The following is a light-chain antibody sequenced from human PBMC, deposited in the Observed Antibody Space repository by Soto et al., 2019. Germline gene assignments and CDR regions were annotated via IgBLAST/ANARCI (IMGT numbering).Light chain of an antibody. Sequence: DIQMTQSPSSLSASVGDRVTITCRASQGISNYLAWYQQKPGKVPKLLIYTASTLQSGVPSRFSASGSGTDFTLNISSLQLEDVATYYCQNYNSAPQLTFGGGTKVEIK. V-gene: IGKV1-27*01. CDR2: TAS. CDR1: QGISNY. CDR3: QNYNSAPQLT. J-gene: IGKJ4*01.